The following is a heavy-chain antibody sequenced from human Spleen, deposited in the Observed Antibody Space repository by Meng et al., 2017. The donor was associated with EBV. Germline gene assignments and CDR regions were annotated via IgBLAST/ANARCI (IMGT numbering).Heavy chain of an antibody. D-gene: IGHD3-10*01. J-gene: IGHJ4*02. CDR1: VGSISGHY. V-gene: IGHV4-59*11. Sequence: QVQLQESRQRLRKPSDTLPLNCPVSVGSISGHYASWIRQPPGKGLKWIGYIYYSGSTNYNPSFKSRVTISVDTSKNQFSLRLRSLTASDTAVYYCASDRGQNYYWGPGTLVTVSS. CDR2: IYYSGST. CDR3: ASDRGQNYY.